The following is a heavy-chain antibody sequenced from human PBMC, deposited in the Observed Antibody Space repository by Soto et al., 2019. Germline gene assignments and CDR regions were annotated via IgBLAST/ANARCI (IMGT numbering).Heavy chain of an antibody. CDR2: ISSSSSYI. V-gene: IGHV3-21*01. Sequence: GGSLRLSCAASGFTFSSYSMNWVRQAPGKGLEWVSSISSSSSYIYYADSVKGRFTISRDNAKNSLYLQMNSLRAEDTAVYYCARSGVRGVINYWGQGTLVTVSS. D-gene: IGHD3-10*01. CDR3: ARSGVRGVINY. J-gene: IGHJ4*02. CDR1: GFTFSSYS.